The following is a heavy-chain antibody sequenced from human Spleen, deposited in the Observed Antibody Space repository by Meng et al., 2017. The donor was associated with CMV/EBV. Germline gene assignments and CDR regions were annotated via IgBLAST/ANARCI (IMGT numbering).Heavy chain of an antibody. J-gene: IGHJ4*02. CDR1: GFTFSSYS. CDR2: ISTSSSFI. V-gene: IGHV3-21*01. Sequence: GESLKISCAASGFTFSSYSMNWVRQAPGKGLEWVSSISTSSSFIYYTDSVRGRFTISRDNAKNSLYLRMNSLRAEDTALYYCARARVGTTIGAIDYWGQGTLVTVSS. D-gene: IGHD1-26*01. CDR3: ARARVGTTIGAIDY.